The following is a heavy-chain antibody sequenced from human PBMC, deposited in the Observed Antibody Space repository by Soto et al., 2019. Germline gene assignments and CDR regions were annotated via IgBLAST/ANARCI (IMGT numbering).Heavy chain of an antibody. CDR3: ARFDQVSYYFDY. CDR1: GGSITSYY. CDR2: IYYRGIT. Sequence: SETLSLTCTVSGGSITSYYWSWIRQPPGKGLEWIGYIYYRGITNYNPSLKSRVTISVDMSKNQFSLKLSSVTAADTAVYYCARFDQVSYYFDYWGQGTLVTVSS. V-gene: IGHV4-59*01. J-gene: IGHJ4*02.